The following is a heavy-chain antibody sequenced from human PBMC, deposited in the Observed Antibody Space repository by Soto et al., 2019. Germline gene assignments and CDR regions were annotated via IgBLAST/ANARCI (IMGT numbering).Heavy chain of an antibody. Sequence: QVQLQESGPGLVKPSGTLSLTCAVSSGSISSSNWWSWVRQPPGKGLEWIGEIYNSGSTNYNPTLKSRGAISVDKSNNQFSLKLSSETAADTAVYYCARDQDGAQSWGQGTLVTVSS. J-gene: IGHJ5*02. D-gene: IGHD2-8*01. CDR3: ARDQDGAQS. CDR1: SGSISSSNW. V-gene: IGHV4-4*02. CDR2: IYNSGST.